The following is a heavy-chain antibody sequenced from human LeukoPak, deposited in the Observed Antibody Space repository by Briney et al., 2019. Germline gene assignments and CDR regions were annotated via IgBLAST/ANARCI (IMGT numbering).Heavy chain of an antibody. CDR1: GFTFSSYD. J-gene: IGHJ3*02. D-gene: IGHD3-16*02. CDR2: ILYDGSTK. V-gene: IGHV3-30-3*01. CDR3: ARDRVTFGGVIVIDLLDAFDI. Sequence: GGSLRLSCAASGFTFSSYDMHWVRQAPGKGLEWVAVILYDGSTKYYADSVKGRFTISRDNSKNALYLQMNSLRAEDTAVYYCARDRVTFGGVIVIDLLDAFDIWGQGTMVTVSS.